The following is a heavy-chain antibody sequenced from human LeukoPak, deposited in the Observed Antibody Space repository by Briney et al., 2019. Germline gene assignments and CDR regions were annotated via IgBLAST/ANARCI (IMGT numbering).Heavy chain of an antibody. D-gene: IGHD3-3*02. CDR1: GGSISSYY. J-gene: IGHJ6*03. CDR3: ARDNGSGYTKGYEHYYYYLDV. V-gene: IGHV4-4*07. Sequence: PSETLSLTCTVSGGSISSYYWSWIRRPAGKGLEWIGRIHSGGTTNYNPSLMSRVTLSIDKSKKYISLILTSVTAADTALYYCARDNGSGYTKGYEHYYYYLDVWGKGTTVTVSS. CDR2: IHSGGTT.